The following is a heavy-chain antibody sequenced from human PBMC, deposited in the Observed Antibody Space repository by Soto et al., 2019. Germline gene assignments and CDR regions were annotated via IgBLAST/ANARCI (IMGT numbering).Heavy chain of an antibody. D-gene: IGHD7-27*01. J-gene: IGHJ4*02. Sequence: GGSLRLSCAASGFTFSSYGMHWVRQAPGKGLEWVAVISYDGSNKYYADSVKGRFTISRDNSKNTLYLQMNSLRAEDTAVYYCAKGIELGIGRGELDYWGQGTLVTVSS. V-gene: IGHV3-30*18. CDR3: AKGIELGIGRGELDY. CDR2: ISYDGSNK. CDR1: GFTFSSYG.